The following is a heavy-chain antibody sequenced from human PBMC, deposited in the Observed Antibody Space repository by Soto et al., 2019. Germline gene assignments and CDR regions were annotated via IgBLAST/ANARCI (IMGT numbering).Heavy chain of an antibody. CDR1: GGCISNYY. J-gene: IGHJ4*02. D-gene: IGHD1-20*01. V-gene: IGHV4-59*01. Sequence: SETLSLTCIVSGGCISNYYWSWIRQPPGKGLEWIGYIYYRGSTNYNPSLKSRVTISVDTSKNQFSLKLSSVTAADTAVYYCARGGYNWNDVTDYWGQGTLVTVSS. CDR2: IYYRGST. CDR3: ARGGYNWNDVTDY.